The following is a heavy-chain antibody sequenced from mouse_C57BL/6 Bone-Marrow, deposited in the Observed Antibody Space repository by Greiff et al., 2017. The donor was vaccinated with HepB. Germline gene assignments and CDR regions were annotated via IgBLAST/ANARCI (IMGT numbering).Heavy chain of an antibody. D-gene: IGHD1-1*01. CDR3: AKNSLLLRYYAMDY. J-gene: IGHJ4*01. V-gene: IGHV2-5*01. Sequence: VKLMESGPGLVQPSQSLSITCTVSGFSLTSYGVHWVRQSPGKGLEWLGVIWRGGSTDYNAAFMSRLSITKDNSKSQVFFKMNSLQADDTAIYYCAKNSLLLRYYAMDYWGQGTSVTVSS. CDR1: GFSLTSYG. CDR2: IWRGGST.